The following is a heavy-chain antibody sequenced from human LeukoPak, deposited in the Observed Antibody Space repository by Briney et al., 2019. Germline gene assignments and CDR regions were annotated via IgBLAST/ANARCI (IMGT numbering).Heavy chain of an antibody. D-gene: IGHD3-10*01. CDR3: AKDQLYGSGSYSYYYYYMDV. J-gene: IGHJ6*03. Sequence: PGESLRLSCAASGFTFSGYGMYWVRQAPGKGLEWVAFIRYDGTNKYYVESVKGRFTISRDNSKSTVYLQMNSLRAEDTAVYYCAKDQLYGSGSYSYYYYYMDVWGKGTTVTVSS. V-gene: IGHV3-30*02. CDR1: GFTFSGYG. CDR2: IRYDGTNK.